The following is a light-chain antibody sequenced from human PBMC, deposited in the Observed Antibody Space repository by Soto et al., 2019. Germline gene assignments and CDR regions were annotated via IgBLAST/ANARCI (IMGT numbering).Light chain of an antibody. Sequence: EIVLTHSPATLSLSPWEIATLSCRASQSVSSYLAWYQQKSGQAPRLLIYDASNRATGIPDRFSGSGSGTDFTLTISRLEPEDFAVYYCQHYGSSPITFGQGTRLEIK. CDR3: QHYGSSPIT. J-gene: IGKJ5*01. CDR2: DAS. CDR1: QSVSSY. V-gene: IGKV3-20*01.